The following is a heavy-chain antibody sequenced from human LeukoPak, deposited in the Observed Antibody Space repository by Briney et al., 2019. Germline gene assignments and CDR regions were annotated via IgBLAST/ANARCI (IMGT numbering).Heavy chain of an antibody. V-gene: IGHV3-30*18. Sequence: GGSLRLSCAASGFTFSSYGMHWVRQAPGKGLEWVAVISYDGSNKYYADSVKGRFTISRDNSKNTLYLQMNSLRAEDTAVYYCAKNSGSYSLLFDYWGQGTLVTVSS. D-gene: IGHD1-26*01. CDR2: ISYDGSNK. J-gene: IGHJ4*02. CDR1: GFTFSSYG. CDR3: AKNSGSYSLLFDY.